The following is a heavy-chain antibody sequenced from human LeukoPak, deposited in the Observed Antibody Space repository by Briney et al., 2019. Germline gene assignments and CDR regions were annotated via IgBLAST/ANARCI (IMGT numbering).Heavy chain of an antibody. CDR3: ARLLHYVDN. CDR1: GYSFTNYW. J-gene: IGHJ4*02. CDR2: IYPGDSDT. V-gene: IGHV5-51*01. Sequence: GESLKISCKGSGYSFTNYWIGWVRQMPGKGLEWMGIIYPGDSDTRYSPFFQGQVTISADKSLTTAYLQWTSLKASDTAMYFCARLLHYVDNWGQGTLVTVPS.